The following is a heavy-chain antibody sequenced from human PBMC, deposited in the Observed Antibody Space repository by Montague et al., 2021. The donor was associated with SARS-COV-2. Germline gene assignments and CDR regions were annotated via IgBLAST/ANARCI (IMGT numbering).Heavy chain of an antibody. J-gene: IGHJ4*02. V-gene: IGHV4-39*01. Sequence: SETLSLTCTVSGGSISSSSYYWGWIRQPPGKGLEWIGSIYYSGSTYYNPSLKSRVTISVDTSKNQFSLKLSSVTAADTAVYYCARRGYSDYDYHLLVDYWGQGTLVTVSS. D-gene: IGHD5-12*01. CDR2: IYYSGST. CDR1: GGSISSSSYY. CDR3: ARRGYSDYDYHLLVDY.